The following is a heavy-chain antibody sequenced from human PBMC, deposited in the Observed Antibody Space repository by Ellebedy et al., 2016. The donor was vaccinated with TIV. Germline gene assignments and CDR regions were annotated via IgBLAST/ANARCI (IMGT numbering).Heavy chain of an antibody. D-gene: IGHD5-18*01. CDR3: AKVGAIQLFGY. Sequence: GESLKISCAASGFTFSSYAMSWVRQAPGKGLEWVSTISDSADSTFYADSVKGRFTISRDNSKNTLYLQMNSLRAEDTAVYYCAKVGAIQLFGYWGQGTLVTVSS. CDR2: ISDSADST. J-gene: IGHJ4*02. V-gene: IGHV3-23*01. CDR1: GFTFSSYA.